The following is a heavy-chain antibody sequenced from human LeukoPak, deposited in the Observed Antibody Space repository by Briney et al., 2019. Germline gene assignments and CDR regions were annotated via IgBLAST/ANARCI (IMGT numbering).Heavy chain of an antibody. CDR2: INHSGIT. CDR3: ASLIVSGRGFDY. Sequence: SETLSLTCALYGGSLSGYYWSWIRQPPGKGLEWIGEINHSGITNYNPSLKSRVTISVDTSKKQFSLKLSSVTAADTAVYYCASLIVSGRGFDYWGQGTLVTVSS. J-gene: IGHJ4*02. D-gene: IGHD3-22*01. CDR1: GGSLSGYY. V-gene: IGHV4-34*01.